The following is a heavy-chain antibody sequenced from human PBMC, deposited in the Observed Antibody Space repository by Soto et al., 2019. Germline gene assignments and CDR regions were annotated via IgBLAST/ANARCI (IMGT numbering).Heavy chain of an antibody. CDR3: ARESSSRADYGDYMPNYYYYGMDV. CDR1: GFTFDDYG. V-gene: IGHV3-20*04. D-gene: IGHD4-17*01. Sequence: EVQLVESGGGVVRPGGSLRLSCAASGFTFDDYGMSWVRQAPGKGLEWVSGINWNGGSTGYADSVKGRFTISRDNAKNSLYLQMNSLRAEDTALYYCARESSSRADYGDYMPNYYYYGMDVWGQGTTVTVSS. J-gene: IGHJ6*02. CDR2: INWNGGST.